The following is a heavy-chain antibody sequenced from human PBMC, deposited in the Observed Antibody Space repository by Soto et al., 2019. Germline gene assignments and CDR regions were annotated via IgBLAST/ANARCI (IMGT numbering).Heavy chain of an antibody. CDR1: GSTFSSYA. CDR3: ARQGSNGAYYYYGMDV. D-gene: IGHD3-16*01. Sequence: GASVKVSCKASGSTFSSYAISWVRQAPGQGLEWMGGIIPIFGTANYAQKFQGRVTITADESTSTAYMELSSLRSEDTAVYYCARQGSNGAYYYYGMDVWGQGTTVTVSS. J-gene: IGHJ6*02. V-gene: IGHV1-69*13. CDR2: IIPIFGTA.